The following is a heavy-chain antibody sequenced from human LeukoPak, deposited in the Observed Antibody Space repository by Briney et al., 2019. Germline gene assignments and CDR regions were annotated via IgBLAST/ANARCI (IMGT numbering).Heavy chain of an antibody. D-gene: IGHD6-19*01. Sequence: SESLSLTCTVSGGSISSSSYYWGWIRQSPGKGLDWIVSMYYSGSTYYNPSLKSRVTISVDTSKNQFSLKLSSVTAADTAVYYCARWAVAPRDFDYWGQGTLVTVSS. V-gene: IGHV4-39*01. J-gene: IGHJ4*02. CDR2: MYYSGST. CDR3: ARWAVAPRDFDY. CDR1: GGSISSSSYY.